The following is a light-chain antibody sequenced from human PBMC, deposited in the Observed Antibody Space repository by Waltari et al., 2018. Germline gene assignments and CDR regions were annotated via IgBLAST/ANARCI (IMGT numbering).Light chain of an antibody. Sequence: EIVLTQSPATLSLSPGEGATPSCRASQSVSSTYVAWYQQKPGQAPRLLIYGASSRATGIPDRFSGSGSGTDFTLTISRLEPEDFAVYYCQQYDTSLFTFGPGTKVDIK. V-gene: IGKV3-20*01. CDR2: GAS. CDR3: QQYDTSLFT. CDR1: QSVSSTY. J-gene: IGKJ3*01.